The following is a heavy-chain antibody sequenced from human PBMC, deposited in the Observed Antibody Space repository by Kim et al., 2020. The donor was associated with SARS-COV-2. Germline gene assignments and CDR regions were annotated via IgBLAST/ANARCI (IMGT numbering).Heavy chain of an antibody. J-gene: IGHJ6*02. CDR3: ARAYYYYGMDV. Sequence: SETLSLTCTVSGGSISSYYWSWIRQPPGKGLEWIGYIYYSGSTNYNPSLKSRVTISVDTSKNQFSLKLSSVTAADTAVYYCARAYYYYGMDVWGQGTTVTVSS. CDR1: GGSISSYY. CDR2: IYYSGST. V-gene: IGHV4-59*13.